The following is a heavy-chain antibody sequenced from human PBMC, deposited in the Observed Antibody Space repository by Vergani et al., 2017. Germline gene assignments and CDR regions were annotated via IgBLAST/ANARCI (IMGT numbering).Heavy chain of an antibody. CDR1: GFTFSSYW. J-gene: IGHJ6*02. V-gene: IGHV3-74*01. D-gene: IGHD3-22*01. CDR3: VRDTYSYDSSCYYPSGGMDV. Sequence: EVQLVESGGGLVQPGGSLRLSCAASGFTFSSYWMHWVRQAPGKGLVWVSRINSDGSSTTYADSVKGRFTISRDNAKNTLYLQMNSLRAEDTAVYYCVRDTYSYDSSCYYPSGGMDVWGQGTTVTVSS. CDR2: INSDGSST.